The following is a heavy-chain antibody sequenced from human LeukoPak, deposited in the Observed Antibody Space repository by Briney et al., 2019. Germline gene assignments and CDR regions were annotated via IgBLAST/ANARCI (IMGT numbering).Heavy chain of an antibody. Sequence: GESLKISCKGSGYSFTSYWIGWVRQMPGKGLEWMGIIYSGDSDTRYSPSFQGQVTISADKSISTAYLQWSSLKASDTAMYYCARHLHCSSTSCYGSYYYGMDVWGQGTTVTVSS. D-gene: IGHD2-2*01. CDR1: GYSFTSYW. V-gene: IGHV5-51*01. CDR3: ARHLHCSSTSCYGSYYYGMDV. CDR2: IYSGDSDT. J-gene: IGHJ6*02.